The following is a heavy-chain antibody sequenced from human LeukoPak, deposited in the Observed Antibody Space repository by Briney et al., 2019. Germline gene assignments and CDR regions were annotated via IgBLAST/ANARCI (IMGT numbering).Heavy chain of an antibody. CDR1: GGSISSYC. CDR2: IYYSGST. V-gene: IGHV4-59*01. J-gene: IGHJ4*02. CDR3: ARGTSFDY. Sequence: SETLSLTCTVSGGSISSYCWSWIRQPPGKGLEWIGYIYYSGSTNYNPSLKSRVTISVDTSKNQFSLKLSSVTAADTAVYYCARGTSFDYWGQGTLVTVSS.